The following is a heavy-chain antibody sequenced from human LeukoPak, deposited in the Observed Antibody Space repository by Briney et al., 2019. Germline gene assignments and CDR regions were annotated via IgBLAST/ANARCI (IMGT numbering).Heavy chain of an antibody. J-gene: IGHJ1*01. CDR1: GFTFSGSA. Sequence: PGGSLRLSCAASGFTFSGSAMHWVRQASGKGLEWVGRIRSKANSYATAYAASVKGRFTISRDDSKNTAYLQMNSLKTEDTAVYYCTRATLYCSGGSCYSLYFQHWGQGTLVTASS. CDR3: TRATLYCSGGSCYSLYFQH. V-gene: IGHV3-73*01. D-gene: IGHD2-15*01. CDR2: IRSKANSYAT.